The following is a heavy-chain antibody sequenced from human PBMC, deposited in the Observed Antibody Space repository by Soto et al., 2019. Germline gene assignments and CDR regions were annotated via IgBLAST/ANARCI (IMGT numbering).Heavy chain of an antibody. J-gene: IGHJ6*02. CDR1: GFDFSSYA. Sequence: QVQLVESGGGVVQPGRSLRLSCAASGFDFSSYAVHWVRQAPGKGLEWVALISDDGSNKYYADSVKGRFTISRDNSKSPVFLQMNTLRPEDTAFYHCSAGLRYFDRNAMDVWGLGTTVTVSS. CDR2: ISDDGSNK. V-gene: IGHV3-30-3*01. D-gene: IGHD3-9*01. CDR3: SAGLRYFDRNAMDV.